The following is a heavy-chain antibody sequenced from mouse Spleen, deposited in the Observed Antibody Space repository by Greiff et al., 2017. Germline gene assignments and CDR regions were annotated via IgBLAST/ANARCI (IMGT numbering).Heavy chain of an antibody. J-gene: IGHJ3*01. CDR2: INPSSGYT. CDR1: GYTFTSYW. V-gene: IGHV1-7*01. D-gene: IGHD4-1*01. CDR3: ARGETGTRAWFAY. Sequence: QVQLKESGAELAKPGASVKLSCKASGYTFTSYWMHWVKQRPGQGLEWIGYINPSSGYTKYNQKFKDKATLTADKSSSTAYMQLSSLTYEDSAVYYCARGETGTRAWFAYWGQGTLVTVSA.